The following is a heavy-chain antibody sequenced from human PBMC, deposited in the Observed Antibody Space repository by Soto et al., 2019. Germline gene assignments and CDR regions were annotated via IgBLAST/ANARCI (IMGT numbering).Heavy chain of an antibody. J-gene: IGHJ4*02. CDR1: GFTFSTYP. D-gene: IGHD2-2*01. CDR3: AKSPLVCTSTSCYPEYFDY. V-gene: IGHV3-23*01. CDR2: LSGSGGST. Sequence: PGGSLRLSRAPSGFTFSTYPMCWFRQPQGKGLGWGQALSGSGGSTYYADSVKGRFTISRDKSRNTLYLQMNSLRAEDTAVYYCAKSPLVCTSTSCYPEYFDYWGQGTRGTV.